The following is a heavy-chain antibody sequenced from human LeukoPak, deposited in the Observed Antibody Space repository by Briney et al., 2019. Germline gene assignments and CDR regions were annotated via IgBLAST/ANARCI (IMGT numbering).Heavy chain of an antibody. V-gene: IGHV1-18*01. CDR3: ARDNYYDSSGYYYVREFDY. CDR2: ISAYNGNT. D-gene: IGHD3-22*01. J-gene: IGHJ4*02. Sequence: GASVKVSCKASGYTFTSYGISWVRQAPGQGLEWMGWISAYNGNTNYAQKLQGRVTMTTDTSTSTAYMELRSLTFDDTAVYYCARDNYYDSSGYYYVREFDYWGQGTMVTVSS. CDR1: GYTFTSYG.